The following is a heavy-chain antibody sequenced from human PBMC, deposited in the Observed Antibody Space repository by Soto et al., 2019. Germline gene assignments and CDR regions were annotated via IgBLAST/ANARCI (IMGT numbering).Heavy chain of an antibody. J-gene: IGHJ4*02. Sequence: EVRMVESGGDLVQPGGSLSLSCVASGLTFTRYWMHWVRQVPGKGMLWISRISADGSSTTYADSVKGRFTMSRDNAKNTVFLQMNSLRVEDTGVYYCARDLRSVMTGYWGQGTLVTVSS. V-gene: IGHV3-74*03. CDR2: ISADGSST. CDR1: GLTFTRYW. CDR3: ARDLRSVMTGY. D-gene: IGHD2-21*01.